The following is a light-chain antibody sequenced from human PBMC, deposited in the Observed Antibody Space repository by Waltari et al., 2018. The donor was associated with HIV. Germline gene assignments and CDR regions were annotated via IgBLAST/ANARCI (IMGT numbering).Light chain of an antibody. V-gene: IGLV2-8*01. CDR1: SSDVGGYNY. CDR3: SSYAGSNNLV. CDR2: EVS. J-gene: IGLJ2*01. Sequence: ALTQPPSASGSPGQSVTISCTGTSSDVGGYNYVSWYQQRPGKAPKLMIYEVSKRPSGVPDRFSGSKSGNTASLTVSGLQAEDEADYYCSSYAGSNNLVFGGGTKLTVL.